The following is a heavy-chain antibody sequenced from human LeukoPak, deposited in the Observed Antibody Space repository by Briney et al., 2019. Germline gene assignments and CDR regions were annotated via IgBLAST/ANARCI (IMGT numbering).Heavy chain of an antibody. V-gene: IGHV3-23*01. D-gene: IGHD1-14*01. CDR3: AKREGQNHGPINS. J-gene: IGHJ4*02. CDR1: GFTFSSSA. CDR2: SSGRGDHT. Sequence: GGSLRLSCAASGFTFSSSAMTWVRQAPGTGLEWVSSSSGRGDHTYYADSVKGRFTISRDNSKSTLYLHMSSLRAGDTAVYYWAKREGQNHGPINSWGQGTLVTVSS.